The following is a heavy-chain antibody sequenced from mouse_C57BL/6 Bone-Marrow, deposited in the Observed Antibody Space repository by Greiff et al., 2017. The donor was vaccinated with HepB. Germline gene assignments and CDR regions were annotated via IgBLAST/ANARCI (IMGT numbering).Heavy chain of an antibody. Sequence: QVHVKQSGAELVKPGASVKLSCKASGYTFTEYTIHWVKQRSGQGLEWIGWFYPGSGSIKYNEKFKDKATLTADKSSSTVYMELSRLTSEDSAVYFCARHEWVSYAMDYWGQGTSVTVSS. V-gene: IGHV1-62-2*01. J-gene: IGHJ4*01. CDR2: FYPGSGSI. CDR3: ARHEWVSYAMDY. CDR1: GYTFTEYT.